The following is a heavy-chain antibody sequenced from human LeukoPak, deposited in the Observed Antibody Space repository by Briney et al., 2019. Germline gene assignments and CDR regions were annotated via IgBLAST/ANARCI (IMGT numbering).Heavy chain of an antibody. CDR1: GFTFSTYD. Sequence: GGSLRLSCAASGFTFSTYDMHWVRQTTGKGLEWVSAIGAGGDTYYQDSVKGRFTIFRDNANLYLQMNTLRPGDTAVCYCVREGTFASPEAGRWIDSFDIWGQGTMVTVSS. CDR3: VREGTFASPEAGRWIDSFDI. J-gene: IGHJ3*02. CDR2: IGAGGDT. V-gene: IGHV3-13*01. D-gene: IGHD6-13*01.